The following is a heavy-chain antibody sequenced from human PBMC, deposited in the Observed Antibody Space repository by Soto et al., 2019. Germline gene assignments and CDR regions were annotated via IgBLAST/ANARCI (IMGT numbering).Heavy chain of an antibody. D-gene: IGHD6-13*01. J-gene: IGHJ4*02. CDR3: ARGSKAAGTMDY. CDR2: INHSGST. Sequence: SETLSLTCAVYGGSFSGYYWSWIRQPPGKGLEWIGEINHSGSTNYNPSLKSRVTISVDTSKNQFSLKLSSVTAADTAVYYCARGSKAAGTMDYWGQGTLVTVSS. CDR1: GGSFSGYY. V-gene: IGHV4-34*01.